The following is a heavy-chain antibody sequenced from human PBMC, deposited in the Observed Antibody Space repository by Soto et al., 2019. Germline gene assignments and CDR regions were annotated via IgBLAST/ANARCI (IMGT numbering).Heavy chain of an antibody. J-gene: IGHJ4*02. CDR2: INAGNGNT. CDR1: GYTFTGYA. CDR3: ARERFRFLNSGWSPGRCYDLDY. V-gene: IGHV1-3*01. D-gene: IGHD6-19*01. Sequence: AASVKVSCKASGYTFTGYAMHWVRQAPGQRLEWMGWINAGNGNTKYSQKFQGRVTITRDTSASTAYMELSSLRSDDTAVYYCARERFRFLNSGWSPGRCYDLDYWGQGTLVTVSS.